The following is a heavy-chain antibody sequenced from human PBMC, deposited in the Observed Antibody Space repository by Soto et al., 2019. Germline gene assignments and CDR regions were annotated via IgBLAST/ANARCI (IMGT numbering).Heavy chain of an antibody. CDR2: IYHGGST. J-gene: IGHJ6*02. CDR1: GGSISSANW. V-gene: IGHV4-4*02. CDR3: ARLSFSYGVDV. Sequence: SETLSLTCAVSGGSISSANWWTWVRQPPGKGLEWIGEIYHGGSTSYNPSLKSRVTLSLDKFKNHFSLNLTSVTAADTAVYYCARLSFSYGVDVWGQGTTVTVSS.